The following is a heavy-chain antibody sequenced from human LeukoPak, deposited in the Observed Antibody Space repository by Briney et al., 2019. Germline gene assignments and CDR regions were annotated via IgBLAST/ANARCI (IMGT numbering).Heavy chain of an antibody. J-gene: IGHJ4*02. CDR3: AKGAMQYRTQLTNFDY. Sequence: PGGSLRLSCAASGFTFSSYAMSWVRQAPGKGLEWVSAISGSGGSTYYADSVKGRFTISRDNSKNTLYLQMNSLRAEDTAVYYCAKGAMQYRTQLTNFDYWGQGTLVTVSS. D-gene: IGHD2-8*01. CDR2: ISGSGGST. CDR1: GFTFSSYA. V-gene: IGHV3-23*01.